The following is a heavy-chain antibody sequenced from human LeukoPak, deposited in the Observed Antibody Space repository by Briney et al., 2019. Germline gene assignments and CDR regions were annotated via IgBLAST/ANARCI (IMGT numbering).Heavy chain of an antibody. CDR1: GFTFDTFG. CDR3: ARDRSTGSYFFFDY. J-gene: IGHJ4*02. Sequence: GGSLRLSCLASGFTFDTFGMYWARQAPGKGLEWVAVIWHDGSNKYYTESVKGRFTISRDNSKNTLYLQMNSLRAEDTAVYYCARDRSTGSYFFFDYWGQRVLVTVSS. D-gene: IGHD6-19*01. CDR2: IWHDGSNK. V-gene: IGHV3-33*07.